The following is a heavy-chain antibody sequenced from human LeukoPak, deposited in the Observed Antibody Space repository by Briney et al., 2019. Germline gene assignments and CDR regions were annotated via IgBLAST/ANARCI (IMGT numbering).Heavy chain of an antibody. CDR3: ARDLWEEAPLYSNI. CDR1: GYSFTGYY. Sequence: ASVKVSCKASGYSFTGYYMHWVRQAPGQGLEWMGRINPNSGGTNYAQKFQGRVTLTRDTFISTAYMELSRLRSDDTAVYYCARDLWEEAPLYSNIWGQGTMVTVSS. J-gene: IGHJ3*02. D-gene: IGHD5-12*01. CDR2: INPNSGGT. V-gene: IGHV1-2*06.